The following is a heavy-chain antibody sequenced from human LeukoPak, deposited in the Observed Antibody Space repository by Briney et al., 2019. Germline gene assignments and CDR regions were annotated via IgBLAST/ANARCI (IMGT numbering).Heavy chain of an antibody. D-gene: IGHD4-11*01. V-gene: IGHV3-33*06. CDR3: AKYAQRGFDYSNSLEH. Sequence: PGRSLRLSCEASGFTLSHYGMHWVRQAPGKGLEWVAVIWSDGSNEYYAGSVNGRLTISRDNFKKTVSLQMNSLRVEDTAVYYCAKYAQRGFDYSNSLEHWGQGALVTVSS. CDR2: IWSDGSNE. J-gene: IGHJ1*01. CDR1: GFTLSHYG.